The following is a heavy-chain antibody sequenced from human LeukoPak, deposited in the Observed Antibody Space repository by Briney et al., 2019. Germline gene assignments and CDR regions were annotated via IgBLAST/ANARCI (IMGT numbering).Heavy chain of an antibody. D-gene: IGHD6-19*01. CDR3: ARRIQWMAPYYFDY. Sequence: GGSLRLSCTASGFTFSSYWMHWVRQAPGKGLVWVSRVNSDGGSTSYADSVKGRFTISRDNAKNTLYLQMNSLRAEDTAVYYCARRIQWMAPYYFDYWGQGTLVTVSS. V-gene: IGHV3-74*01. CDR2: VNSDGGST. CDR1: GFTFSSYW. J-gene: IGHJ4*02.